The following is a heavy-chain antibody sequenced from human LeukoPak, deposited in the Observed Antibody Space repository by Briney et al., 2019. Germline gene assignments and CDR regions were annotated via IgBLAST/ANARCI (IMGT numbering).Heavy chain of an antibody. Sequence: GGAPRISCAAPGFTGSSNYMSWVRQAPRKGLGWVSVIYSGGSTYYADTVKGRFTISRHNSKNTLYLQMNSLRAEDTAVYYCASSSGWYGDAFDIWGQGTMVTVSS. CDR2: IYSGGST. CDR1: GFTGSSNY. CDR3: ASSSGWYGDAFDI. J-gene: IGHJ3*02. D-gene: IGHD6-19*01. V-gene: IGHV3-53*04.